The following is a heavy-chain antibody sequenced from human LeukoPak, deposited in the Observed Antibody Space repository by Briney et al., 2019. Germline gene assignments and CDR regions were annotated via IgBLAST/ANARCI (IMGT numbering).Heavy chain of an antibody. J-gene: IGHJ4*02. V-gene: IGHV4-34*01. CDR3: ARGCYDSSGYYYYFDY. Sequence: ETLSLTCAVYGGSFSGYYWSWIRQPPGKGLEWIGEINHSGSTNYNPSLKSRVTISVDTSKNQFSLKLSSVTAADTAVYYCARGCYDSSGYYYYFDYWGQGTLVTVSS. CDR1: GGSFSGYY. D-gene: IGHD3-22*01. CDR2: INHSGST.